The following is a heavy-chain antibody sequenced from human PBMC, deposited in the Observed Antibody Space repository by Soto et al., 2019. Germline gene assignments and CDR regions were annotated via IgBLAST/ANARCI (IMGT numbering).Heavy chain of an antibody. CDR1: GYSFASYW. V-gene: IGHV5-10-1*01. J-gene: IGHJ4*02. Sequence: DSLKVSCKGSGYSFASYWISWVRQMPGKGLEWGGRIDLRDSYTNYSPSLQGHVTISVDKSIGTAYLQWSSLKASDTAMYYCARLYTRSGNLDYWGQGCQVTISS. D-gene: IGHD3-3*01. CDR2: IDLRDSYT. CDR3: ARLYTRSGNLDY.